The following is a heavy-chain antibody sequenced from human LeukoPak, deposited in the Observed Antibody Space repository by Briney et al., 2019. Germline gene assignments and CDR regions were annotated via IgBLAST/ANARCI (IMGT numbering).Heavy chain of an antibody. D-gene: IGHD3-3*01. J-gene: IGHJ6*03. Sequence: PGGSLRLSCAVSGFIFRSYGMRWVRHAPGKGGEWVSAISGSADSTYSADSLTVPFTISRDTSKTTLYLQMNSLRAKDTAVYYCSKDNRFAFWSGYTYFMDVWGKATTVTVSS. CDR1: GFIFRSYG. CDR2: ISGSADST. V-gene: IGHV3-23*01. CDR3: SKDNRFAFWSGYTYFMDV.